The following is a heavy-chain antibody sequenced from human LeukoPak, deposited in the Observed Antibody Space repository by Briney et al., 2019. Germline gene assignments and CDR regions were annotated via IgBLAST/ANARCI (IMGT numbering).Heavy chain of an antibody. Sequence: GASVKVSCKASGGTFSSYAISWVRQAPGQGLEWMGRIIPILGIANYAQKFQGRVIMTRDTSISTAYMALSRLRLDDTAVYYCARVPEHYQVDYLDYWGQGTLVTVSS. CDR1: GGTFSSYA. CDR3: ARVPEHYQVDYLDY. CDR2: IIPILGIA. J-gene: IGHJ4*02. V-gene: IGHV1-69*04. D-gene: IGHD3-3*02.